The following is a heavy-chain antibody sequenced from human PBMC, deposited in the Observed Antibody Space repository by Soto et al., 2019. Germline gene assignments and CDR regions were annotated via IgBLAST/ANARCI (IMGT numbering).Heavy chain of an antibody. D-gene: IGHD2-15*01. Sequence: QVQLVQSGAEEKKPGASVKVSCKASEYTFTNYALHWVRQAPGQRLEWMGWINAGNGNTKYSQKFQGRVTITRDTSASTAYMELSSLRSEDTAVYCCARDILFDYWGQGTLVTVSS. CDR2: INAGNGNT. V-gene: IGHV1-3*05. J-gene: IGHJ4*02. CDR3: ARDILFDY. CDR1: EYTFTNYA.